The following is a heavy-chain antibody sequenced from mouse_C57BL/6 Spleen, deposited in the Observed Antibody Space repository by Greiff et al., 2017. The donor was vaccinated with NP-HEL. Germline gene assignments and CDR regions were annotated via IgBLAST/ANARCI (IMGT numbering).Heavy chain of an antibody. Sequence: EVKVVESEGGLVQPGSSMKLSCTASGFTFSDYYMAWVRQVPEKGLEWVANINYDGSSTYYLDSLKSRFIISRDNAKNILYLQMSSLKSEDTATYYCARAGTYAMDYWGQGTSVTVSS. CDR2: INYDGSST. D-gene: IGHD3-3*01. CDR1: GFTFSDYY. V-gene: IGHV5-16*01. CDR3: ARAGTYAMDY. J-gene: IGHJ4*01.